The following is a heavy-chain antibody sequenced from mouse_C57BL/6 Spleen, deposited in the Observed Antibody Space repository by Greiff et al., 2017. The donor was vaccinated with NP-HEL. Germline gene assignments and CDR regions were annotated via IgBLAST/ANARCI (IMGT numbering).Heavy chain of an antibody. J-gene: IGHJ2*01. D-gene: IGHD2-4*01. CDR3: ARSGSIYYDCDGFDY. CDR2: INPNNGGT. Sequence: EVQLQQSGPELVKPGASVKIPCKASGYTFTDYNMDWVKQSHGKSLEWIGDINPNNGGTIYNQKFKGKATLTVDKSSSTAYMELRSLTSEDTAVYYCARSGSIYYDCDGFDYWGQGTTLTVSS. CDR1: GYTFTDYN. V-gene: IGHV1-18*01.